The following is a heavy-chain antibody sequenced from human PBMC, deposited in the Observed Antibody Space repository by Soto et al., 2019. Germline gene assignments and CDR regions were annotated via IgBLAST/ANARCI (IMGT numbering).Heavy chain of an antibody. V-gene: IGHV3-74*01. Sequence: EVQLVESGGGLVQRGGSLRLSCAASGFTFSDYWMHWVRQAPGKGPVWLSRINGDGRNTNHAHFVKGRFTISRDTAKNTLHLQINSLSAEDTAVYYIVSSMPTLTIDWLDHWGRGTQVTVSS. J-gene: IGHJ5*02. D-gene: IGHD2-2*01. CDR3: VSSMPTLTIDWLDH. CDR1: GFTFSDYW. CDR2: INGDGRNT.